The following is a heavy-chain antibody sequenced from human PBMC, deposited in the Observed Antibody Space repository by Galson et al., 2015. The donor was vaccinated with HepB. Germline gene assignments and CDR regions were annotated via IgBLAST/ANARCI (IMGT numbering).Heavy chain of an antibody. CDR2: ISYDGSNK. V-gene: IGHV3-30-3*01. Sequence: SLRLSCAASGFTFSSYAMHWVRQAPGKGLEWVAVISYDGSNKYYADSVKGRFTISRDNSKNTLYLQMNSLRAEDTAVYYCARDGSGGVYNWNLGSFDYWGQGTLVTVSS. D-gene: IGHD1-7*01. J-gene: IGHJ4*02. CDR3: ARDGSGGVYNWNLGSFDY. CDR1: GFTFSSYA.